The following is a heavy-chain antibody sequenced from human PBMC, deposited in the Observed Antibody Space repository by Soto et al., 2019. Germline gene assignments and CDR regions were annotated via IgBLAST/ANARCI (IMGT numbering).Heavy chain of an antibody. V-gene: IGHV4-34*01. CDR1: GGSFSGYY. CDR2: INHSGST. J-gene: IGHJ4*02. D-gene: IGHD3-9*01. Sequence: PSETLSLTCAVYGGSFSGYYWSWIRQPPGKGLELIGEINHSGSTNYNPSLKSRVTISVDTSKNQFSLKLSSVTAADTAVYYCARVYYDILTGPPPYFDYWGQGTLVTVSS. CDR3: ARVYYDILTGPPPYFDY.